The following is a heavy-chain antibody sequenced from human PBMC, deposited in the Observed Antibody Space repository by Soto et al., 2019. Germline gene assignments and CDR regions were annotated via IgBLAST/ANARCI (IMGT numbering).Heavy chain of an antibody. J-gene: IGHJ6*02. CDR2: ISSIDSTI. CDR1: GFSLSSYQ. Sequence: GGSLRLSCAASGFSLSSYQMNWVRQAPGKGLEWILYISSIDSTIFYADSVKGRFTVSRDNANNSLYLQMNSLRADDTAVYYCARFDYDSDYYYGMDVWGQGTTVTVSS. D-gene: IGHD4-17*01. V-gene: IGHV3-48*03. CDR3: ARFDYDSDYYYGMDV.